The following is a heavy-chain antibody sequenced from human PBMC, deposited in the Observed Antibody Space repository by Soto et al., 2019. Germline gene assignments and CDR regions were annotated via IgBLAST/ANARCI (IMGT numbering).Heavy chain of an antibody. D-gene: IGHD6-19*01. Sequence: QVQLVQSGAEVKKPGASVKVSCKTSGYPFTSYGINWVRQAPGQGPEWMGWISAYDDKTIYSQKFQGRVTMTAATSTTTPYMELRGLRFDDTAVYYCARDRLIAVTGLLRNWGQGTLVTVSS. CDR3: ARDRLIAVTGLLRN. CDR2: ISAYDDKT. V-gene: IGHV1-18*01. CDR1: GYPFTSYG. J-gene: IGHJ4*02.